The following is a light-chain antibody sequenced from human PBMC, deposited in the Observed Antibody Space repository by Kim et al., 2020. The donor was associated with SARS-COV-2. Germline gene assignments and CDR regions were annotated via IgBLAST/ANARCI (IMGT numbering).Light chain of an antibody. Sequence: GRTGTTALTRRKGRFARSYVQWFHQAPGSVPTNVIFGDYQRPSGVPDRFSGSVDSSSNSASLTISGLKTEDEGNYYCQSYDDTNVVFGGGTQLTVL. CDR1: KGRFARSY. CDR3: QSYDDTNVV. CDR2: GDY. J-gene: IGLJ3*02. V-gene: IGLV6-57*03.